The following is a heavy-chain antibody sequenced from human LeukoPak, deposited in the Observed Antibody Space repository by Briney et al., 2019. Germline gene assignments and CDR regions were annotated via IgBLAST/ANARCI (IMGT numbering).Heavy chain of an antibody. CDR1: GVTFEDYY. CDR3: ARDTAMVPFDY. J-gene: IGHJ4*02. Sequence: GSLRLSCTGSGVTFEDYYLSWIRQPPGKGLEWIGYIYYSGSTNYNPSLKSRVTISVDTSKNQFSLKLSSVTAADTAVYYCARDTAMVPFDYWGQGTLVTVSS. CDR2: IYYSGST. V-gene: IGHV4-59*01. D-gene: IGHD5-18*01.